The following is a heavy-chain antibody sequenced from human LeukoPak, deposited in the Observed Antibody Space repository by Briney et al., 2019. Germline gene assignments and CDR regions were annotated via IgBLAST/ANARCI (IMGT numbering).Heavy chain of an antibody. D-gene: IGHD2-15*01. CDR1: GFTFSSYA. V-gene: IGHV3-23*01. CDR2: ISGSGGST. Sequence: PGGSLRLSCAASGFTFSSYAMSWVRQAPGKGLEWVSAISGSGGSTYYADSVKGRFTIPRDNSKNTLYLQMNSLRAEDTAVYYCAKGGYCSGGSCYPDYYYMDVWGKGTTVTVSS. CDR3: AKGGYCSGGSCYPDYYYMDV. J-gene: IGHJ6*03.